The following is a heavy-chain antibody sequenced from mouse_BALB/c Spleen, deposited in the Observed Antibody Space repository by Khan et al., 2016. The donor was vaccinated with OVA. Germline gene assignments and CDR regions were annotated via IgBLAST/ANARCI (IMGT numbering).Heavy chain of an antibody. CDR1: GYTFTDFT. CDR2: ISTYYGDA. D-gene: IGHD2-2*01. Sequence: QVQLKQSGAELVRPGVSVKISCKGSGYTFTDFTMHWVKLSHAMSLEWIGVISTYYGDATYNQKFKDKATMTVDKSSGTAYMQLSSLTSEDSAVYYCARREKYGYDPSWFAYWGQGTLVTVSA. J-gene: IGHJ3*01. V-gene: IGHV1S137*01. CDR3: ARREKYGYDPSWFAY.